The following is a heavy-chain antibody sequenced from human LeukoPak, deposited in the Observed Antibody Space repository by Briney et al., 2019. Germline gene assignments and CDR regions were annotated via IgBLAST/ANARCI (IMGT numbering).Heavy chain of an antibody. D-gene: IGHD5-18*01. CDR2: IRKKASGGAT. CDR3: TRGYNIPLDY. CDR1: GFAFGDYA. V-gene: IGHV3-49*04. J-gene: IGHJ4*02. Sequence: AGGSLRLSCTASGFAFGDYAMNWVRQAPGKGLEWVGFIRKKASGGATEYAASVKGRFTISRDDSKSIAYLQVNSLTTDDTAVYYCTRGYNIPLDYWGQGTLVTVSS.